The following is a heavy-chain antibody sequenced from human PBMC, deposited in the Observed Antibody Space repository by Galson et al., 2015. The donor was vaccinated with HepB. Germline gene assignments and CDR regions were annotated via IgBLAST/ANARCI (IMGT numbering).Heavy chain of an antibody. CDR2: TYYRSKWYN. V-gene: IGHV6-1*01. CDR3: GRDRTPTTTDYYYGMDV. Sequence: CAISGDSVSSNSAAWNWIRQSPSRGLEWLGRTYYRSKWYNDYAVSVKSRITINPDTSKNQFSLHLNSVTPEDTAVYYCGRDRTPTTTDYYYGMDVWGQGTTVTVSS. D-gene: IGHD5-24*01. J-gene: IGHJ6*02. CDR1: GDSVSSNSAA.